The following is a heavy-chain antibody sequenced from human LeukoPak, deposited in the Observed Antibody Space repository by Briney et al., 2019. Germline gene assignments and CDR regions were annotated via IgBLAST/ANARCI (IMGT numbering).Heavy chain of an antibody. V-gene: IGHV4-34*01. Sequence: SETLSLTCAVYGGSFSGYYWSWIRQPPGKGLEWIGEINHSGSTNYNPSLKSRVTISVDTSKNQFSLQLNSVTPEDTAVYYCARDAGDYDRFDYWGQGTLVTVSS. CDR1: GGSFSGYY. D-gene: IGHD4-17*01. CDR3: ARDAGDYDRFDY. J-gene: IGHJ4*02. CDR2: INHSGST.